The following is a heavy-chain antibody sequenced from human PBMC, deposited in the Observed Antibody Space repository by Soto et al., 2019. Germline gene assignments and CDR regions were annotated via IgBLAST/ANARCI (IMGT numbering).Heavy chain of an antibody. CDR2: IYYSGST. Sequence: SETLSLTCTVSGGCISRYYWSWIRQPPGKGLEWIGYIYYSGSTNYNPSLKSRVTISVDTSKNQFSLKLSSVTAADTAVYYCARELFGRSVWFDPWGQGTLVTVSS. V-gene: IGHV4-59*01. CDR1: GGCISRYY. J-gene: IGHJ5*02. CDR3: ARELFGRSVWFDP. D-gene: IGHD3-10*01.